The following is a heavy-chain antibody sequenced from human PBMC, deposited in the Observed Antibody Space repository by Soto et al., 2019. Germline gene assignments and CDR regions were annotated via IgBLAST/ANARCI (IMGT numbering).Heavy chain of an antibody. V-gene: IGHV3-7*04. CDR1: GFTFSSFW. D-gene: IGHD4-17*01. J-gene: IGHJ4*02. Sequence: EVQLVESGGGLVQPGGSLRLSCAASGFTFSSFWMRWVRQAPGKGLEWVANIKPDGSEKYYVDSVRGRFTISRDNAKNSLYLQMNSLRAEDTAVDYCAGDLASTTIPNYWGQGTLVTVSS. CDR2: IKPDGSEK. CDR3: AGDLASTTIPNY.